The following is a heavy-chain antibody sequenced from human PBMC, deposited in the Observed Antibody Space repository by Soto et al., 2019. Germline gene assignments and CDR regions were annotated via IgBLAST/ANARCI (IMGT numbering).Heavy chain of an antibody. J-gene: IGHJ3*01. CDR1: GGTFNTYT. Sequence: QVHLIQSGAEVKKPGSSVKVSCKAAGGTFNTYTLIWVRQAPGHGLEWMGRIIPMLTVTNSAQKFRGRLTLTADKSTGTAFMELTSLRSDDTAVYYCSIGSWSAETFDVWGQGTMVTVS. CDR2: IIPMLTVT. D-gene: IGHD2-2*01. V-gene: IGHV1-69*02. CDR3: SIGSWSAETFDV.